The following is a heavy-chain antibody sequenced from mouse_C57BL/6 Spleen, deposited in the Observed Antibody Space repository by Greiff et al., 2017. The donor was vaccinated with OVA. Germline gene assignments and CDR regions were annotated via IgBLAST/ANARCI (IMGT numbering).Heavy chain of an antibody. CDR2: IDPSDSYT. J-gene: IGHJ1*03. D-gene: IGHD1-1*01. CDR3: ARYGTTSRYFDV. CDR1: GYTFTSYW. V-gene: IGHV1-59*01. Sequence: VQLQQPGAELVRPGTSVKLSCKASGYTFTSYWMHWVKQRPGQGLEWIGVIDPSDSYTNYNQKFKGKATLTVDTSSSTAYMQLSSLTSEDSAVYYCARYGTTSRYFDVWGTGTTVTVSS.